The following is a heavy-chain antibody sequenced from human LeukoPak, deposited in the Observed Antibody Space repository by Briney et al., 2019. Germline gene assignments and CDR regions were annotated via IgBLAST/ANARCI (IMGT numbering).Heavy chain of an antibody. CDR2: IYPGDSDT. J-gene: IGHJ4*02. D-gene: IGHD5-24*01. CDR3: ARRTGYNFDY. CDR1: GYAFASYW. V-gene: IGHV5-51*01. Sequence: GESLKISCRVSGYAFASYWIGWVRQMPGKGLEWMGIIYPGDSDTRYSPSFQGHVTISADKSISTAYLQWSSLEASDTAMYYCARRTGYNFDYWGQGTLVTVSS.